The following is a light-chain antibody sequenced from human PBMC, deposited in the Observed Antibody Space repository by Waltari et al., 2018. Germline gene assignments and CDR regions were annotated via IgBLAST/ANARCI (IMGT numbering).Light chain of an antibody. J-gene: IGLJ3*02. V-gene: IGLV2-23*01. Sequence: QSALTQPASVSGSPGQSITLSCTGTSSDVGNYNLVSWYQQYPGKAPKVMIYDDNRRPSGVSDRFSGSKSGNTASLTISGVQAEDEADYDCCSYAGSYTWVFGGGTKLTVL. CDR1: SSDVGNYNL. CDR2: DDN. CDR3: CSYAGSYTWV.